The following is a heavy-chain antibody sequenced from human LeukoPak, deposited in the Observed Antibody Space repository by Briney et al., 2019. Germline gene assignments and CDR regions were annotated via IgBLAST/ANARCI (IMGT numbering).Heavy chain of an antibody. Sequence: GGSLRLSCAASGFTVSTNYMSWVRQAPGKGLEWVSGITWDGGSIGYADSMKGRFTISRDNAKNSLYLQINSLRAEDTALYHCARWSFMTAAGPENYWGQGTLVTVSS. CDR2: ITWDGGSI. J-gene: IGHJ4*01. V-gene: IGHV3-20*01. CDR3: ARWSFMTAAGPENY. D-gene: IGHD6-13*01. CDR1: GFTVSTNY.